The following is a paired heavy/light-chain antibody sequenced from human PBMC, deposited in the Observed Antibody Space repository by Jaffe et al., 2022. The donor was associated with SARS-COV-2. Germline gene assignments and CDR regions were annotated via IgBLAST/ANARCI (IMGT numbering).Light chain of an antibody. V-gene: IGKV3-20*01. J-gene: IGKJ2*01. Sequence: EIVLTQSPGTLSLSPGERATLSCRASQTITNSFFAWYQQKPGQAPRLLIYGASSRASGIPDRFSGSGSGTDFTLTISRLEPEDFALYYCQQYVGSPRTFGQGTKLEI. CDR2: GAS. CDR3: QQYVGSPRT. CDR1: QTITNSF.
Heavy chain of an antibody. Sequence: QVQLQESGPGLVKPSETLSLTCTVSGGSISGYFWSWIRQTPGKTLEWIGFIYYSGTTATYNPSLKSRVTISVDTSKNQFSLRLSSVTAADTAVYYCARLGYCSGPCLADFWGQGTLVTVSS. CDR2: IYYSGTTA. CDR3: ARLGYCSGPCLADF. D-gene: IGHD2-15*01. J-gene: IGHJ4*02. V-gene: IGHV4-59*01. CDR1: GGSISGYF.